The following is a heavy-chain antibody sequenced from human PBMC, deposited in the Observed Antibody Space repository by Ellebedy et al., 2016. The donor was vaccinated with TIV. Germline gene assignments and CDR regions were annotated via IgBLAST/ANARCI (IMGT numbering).Heavy chain of an antibody. D-gene: IGHD6-6*01. Sequence: SETLSLXCTVSGGSVSSGADYWSWIRQHPVKGLEWIGHIYHSGSTYYNPSLKSRVSISVATSQNQFFLNLTSVTAADTAVYYCVRERLPSSMFDIWGLGTMVTVSS. V-gene: IGHV4-31*03. CDR1: GGSVSSGADY. CDR3: VRERLPSSMFDI. CDR2: IYHSGST. J-gene: IGHJ3*02.